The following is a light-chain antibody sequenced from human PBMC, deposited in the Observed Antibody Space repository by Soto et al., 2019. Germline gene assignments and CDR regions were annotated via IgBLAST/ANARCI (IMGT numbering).Light chain of an antibody. CDR1: QSVSSN. J-gene: IGKJ5*01. CDR3: QQYNNWPPTWT. V-gene: IGKV3-15*01. CDR2: GAS. Sequence: EIVLTQSPGTLSLSPGERATLSCRASQSVSSNLAWYQQKPCQAPRLLIYGASTRATGIPARFSGSGSGTEFTLTISSLQSEDFAVYYCQQYNNWPPTWTFGQGTRLE.